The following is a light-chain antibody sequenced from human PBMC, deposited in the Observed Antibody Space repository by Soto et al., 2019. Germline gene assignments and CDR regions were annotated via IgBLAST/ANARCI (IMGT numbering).Light chain of an antibody. J-gene: IGKJ1*01. Sequence: DIQMTQSPSSLSASVGDRVSITCRASQAISDDLNWYQQKPGKAPKRLIYAASTLQSGVPSKFSGSGYGTDFTLTISDLQPEDSATYYCLQHYSPPPWTFGQGTKVEIK. CDR3: LQHYSPPPWT. V-gene: IGKV1-17*02. CDR2: AAS. CDR1: QAISDD.